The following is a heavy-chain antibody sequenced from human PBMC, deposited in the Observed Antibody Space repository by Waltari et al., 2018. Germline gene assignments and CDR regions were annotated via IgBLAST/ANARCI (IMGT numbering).Heavy chain of an antibody. Sequence: QVQLQQWGAGLLKPSETLSLTCAVYGGSFSGYYWRWIRQPPGKGLEWIGEINHSGSTNYNPSLKSRVTISVDTSKNQFSLKLSSVTAADTAVYYCASRYYDFWSGYYNSDYWGQGTLVTVSS. J-gene: IGHJ4*02. V-gene: IGHV4-34*01. CDR2: INHSGST. CDR1: GGSFSGYY. CDR3: ASRYYDFWSGYYNSDY. D-gene: IGHD3-3*01.